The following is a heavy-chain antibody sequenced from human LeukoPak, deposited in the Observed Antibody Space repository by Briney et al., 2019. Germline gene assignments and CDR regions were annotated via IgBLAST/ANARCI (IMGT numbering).Heavy chain of an antibody. Sequence: PGGSLRLSCAASGFTFITYSMNWVRQAPGKGREWISYISGGSSTIYYADSVKGRFTISRDNAKNSLYLQMNSLRDEDTAVYYCARDSQRRFDYWGQGTLVTVSS. J-gene: IGHJ4*02. CDR3: ARDSQRRFDY. D-gene: IGHD1-1*01. CDR2: ISGGSSTI. CDR1: GFTFITYS. V-gene: IGHV3-48*02.